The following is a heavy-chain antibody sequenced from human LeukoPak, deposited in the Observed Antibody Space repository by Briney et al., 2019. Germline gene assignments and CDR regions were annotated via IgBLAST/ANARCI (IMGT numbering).Heavy chain of an antibody. CDR3: AKLGGYRLWPLLLLDF. CDR2: ISGSGGST. J-gene: IGHJ4*01. Sequence: GGSLRLSCATSGFTFSSYAMSWVRQAPGKGLEWVSAISGSGGSTYYADSVKGRFTISRDNSKNTLYLQMNSLRAEDTAVYYCAKLGGYRLWPLLLLDFRGQGTLVTVSS. D-gene: IGHD5-18*01. V-gene: IGHV3-23*01. CDR1: GFTFSSYA.